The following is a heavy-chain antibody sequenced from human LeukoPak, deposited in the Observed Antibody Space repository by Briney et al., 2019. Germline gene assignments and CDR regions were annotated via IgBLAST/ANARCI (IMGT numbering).Heavy chain of an antibody. D-gene: IGHD5-18*01. Sequence: GGPLRLSCAASGLTFCDYAAIWPPEAPGKGLEWVSVIIGRGGSTSYADSVQGLFTISRDNTKSTLSLQMNSLRAEGTAVYYCAKGSSGYSYGYCLAYWGQGTLVTVSS. CDR1: GLTFCDYA. V-gene: IGHV3-23*01. J-gene: IGHJ4*02. CDR3: AKGSSGYSYGYCLAY. CDR2: IIGRGGST.